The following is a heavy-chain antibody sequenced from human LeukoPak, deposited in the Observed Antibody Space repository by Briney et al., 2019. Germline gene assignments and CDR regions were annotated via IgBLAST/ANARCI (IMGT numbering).Heavy chain of an antibody. CDR3: AREIGGSGSYAKYDAFDI. CDR2: IIPIFGTA. V-gene: IGHV1-69*13. J-gene: IGHJ3*02. Sequence: SVKVSCKSSGGTVSSYAISWVRQAPGQGLEWMGGIIPIFGTANYAQKFQGRVTITADESTSTAYMELSSLRSEDTAVYYCAREIGGSGSYAKYDAFDIWGQGTMVTVSS. CDR1: GGTVSSYA. D-gene: IGHD3-10*01.